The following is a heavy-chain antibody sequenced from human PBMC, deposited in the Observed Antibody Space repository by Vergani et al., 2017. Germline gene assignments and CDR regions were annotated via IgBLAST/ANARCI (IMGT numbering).Heavy chain of an antibody. CDR3: TTDPRYCGDGSCYWLRDHHYYGMDV. CDR2: IKSTFDRGTT. Sequence: EVQLVESGGGIVKPGGSLRLSCVASGFSFRNAWMNWVRRTPGKGLEWVGRIKSTFDRGTTDYAAAVKGRFTISRDDSKNTRCLQMNGLKTEDIGVYYCTTDPRYCGDGSCYWLRDHHYYGMDVWGQGTTVTVSS. D-gene: IGHD2-21*01. V-gene: IGHV3-15*07. CDR1: GFSFRNAW. J-gene: IGHJ6*02.